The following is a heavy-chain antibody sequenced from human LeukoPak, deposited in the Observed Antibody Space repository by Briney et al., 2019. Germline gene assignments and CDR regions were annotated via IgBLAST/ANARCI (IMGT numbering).Heavy chain of an antibody. CDR3: ARDADSGYDWGSWFDP. J-gene: IGHJ5*02. Sequence: GGSLRLSCAASGFTFSSYEMNWVRQAPGKGLEWVSSISSTSIYIYYADSVKGRFTISRDNAKNSLYLQMNSLRAEDTAVYYCARDADSGYDWGSWFDPWGQGTLVTVSS. D-gene: IGHD5-12*01. V-gene: IGHV3-21*01. CDR1: GFTFSSYE. CDR2: ISSTSIYI.